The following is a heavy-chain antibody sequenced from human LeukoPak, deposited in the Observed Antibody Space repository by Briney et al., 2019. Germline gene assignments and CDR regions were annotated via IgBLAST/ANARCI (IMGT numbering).Heavy chain of an antibody. V-gene: IGHV3-21*01. J-gene: IGHJ6*02. CDR3: ARDPGGYSSGWTPYYYYGMDV. CDR2: ISSSSSYI. CDR1: GFTFSSYS. D-gene: IGHD6-19*01. Sequence: GGSLRLSCAASGFTFSSYSMNWVRQAPGEGLEWVSSISSSSSYIYYADSVKGRFTISRDNAKNSLYLQMNSLRAEDTAVYYCARDPGGYSSGWTPYYYYGMDVWGQGTTVTVSS.